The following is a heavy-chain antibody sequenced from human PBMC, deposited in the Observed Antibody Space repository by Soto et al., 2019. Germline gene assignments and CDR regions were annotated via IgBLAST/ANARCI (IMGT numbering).Heavy chain of an antibody. V-gene: IGHV6-1*01. Sequence: QSQTLSLTCAISGDSVSSNNAAWNWIRQSPSRGLEWLGRTYYRSKWFNDYAGSVKSRISINPDTSKNQLSLQLTSVTPEDTGVYFCVMYWSSGKWFDPWGQGTLVTVSS. CDR3: VMYWSSGKWFDP. CDR2: TYYRSKWFN. J-gene: IGHJ5*02. D-gene: IGHD6-25*01. CDR1: GDSVSSNNAA.